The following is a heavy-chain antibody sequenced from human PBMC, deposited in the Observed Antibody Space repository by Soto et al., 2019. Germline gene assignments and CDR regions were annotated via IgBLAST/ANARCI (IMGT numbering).Heavy chain of an antibody. D-gene: IGHD3-22*01. CDR1: GGTFSSYA. J-gene: IGHJ4*02. CDR3: ARGGYYYDSSGYYPPDY. CDR2: IITMFGTA. Sequence: QVQLVQSGAEVKKPGSSVKVSCKASGGTFSSYAINWVRQAPGQGLEWMGGIITMFGTANYAQKFQGRVTITADKSTSTAYMEVSSLKSEDTAVYYCARGGYYYDSSGYYPPDYWGQGTLVTVSS. V-gene: IGHV1-69*06.